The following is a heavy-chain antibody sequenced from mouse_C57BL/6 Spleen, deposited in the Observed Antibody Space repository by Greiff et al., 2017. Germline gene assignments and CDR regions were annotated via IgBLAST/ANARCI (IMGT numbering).Heavy chain of an antibody. CDR1: GYTFTGYW. V-gene: IGHV1-9*01. J-gene: IGHJ1*03. CDR3: ARGSGYGYFDV. D-gene: IGHD3-2*02. Sequence: QVQLQQSGAELMKPGASVKLSCKATGYTFTGYWIEWVKQRPGHGLEWIGEILPGSGSTNSNEKFKGKATFTADTSSNTAYMQRSSLTTEDSAIYYCARGSGYGYFDVWGTGTTVTVSS. CDR2: ILPGSGST.